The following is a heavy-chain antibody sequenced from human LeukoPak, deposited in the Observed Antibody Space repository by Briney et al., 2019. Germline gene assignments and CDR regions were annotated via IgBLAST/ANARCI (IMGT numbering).Heavy chain of an antibody. CDR3: TRAITYFYGSVTYDWFDS. D-gene: IGHD3-10*01. V-gene: IGHV3-23*01. Sequence: GSLRLSCAASGFTFSSYAMSWVRQAPGKGLEWVSAISGSGGSTYYADSVKGRFTISRDNAKNMVYLQMNSLRDDDTAIYYCTRAITYFYGSVTYDWFDSWGQGTRVTVSS. CDR2: ISGSGGST. CDR1: GFTFSSYA. J-gene: IGHJ5*01.